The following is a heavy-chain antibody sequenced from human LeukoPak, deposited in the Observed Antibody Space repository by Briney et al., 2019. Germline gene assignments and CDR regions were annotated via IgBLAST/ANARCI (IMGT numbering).Heavy chain of an antibody. CDR1: GGTFSSYA. Sequence: ASVKLSCKASGGTFSSYAISWVRQAPGQGLEWMGGIIPIFGTANYAQKFQGRVTITTDEATSTAYMELSSLRSEHTAVYYCARGPIYCSGGSCYSGTIDYWGQGTLVTVSS. CDR3: ARGPIYCSGGSCYSGTIDY. CDR2: IIPIFGTA. J-gene: IGHJ4*02. V-gene: IGHV1-69*05. D-gene: IGHD2-15*01.